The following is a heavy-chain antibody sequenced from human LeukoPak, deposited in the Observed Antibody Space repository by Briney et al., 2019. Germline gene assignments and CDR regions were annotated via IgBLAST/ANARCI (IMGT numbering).Heavy chain of an antibody. CDR2: IKSKAAGGAI. D-gene: IGHD2-15*01. Sequence: GGSLRLSCAASGFTFCNAWMHWIRQAPGRGPEWVGRIKSKAAGGAIDYAGPVKGRFTISRDDSKNTLFLQMVSLKTDDTAVYYCTTDRPGCSPCYNAFDLWGQETMVTVSS. CDR1: GFTFCNAW. V-gene: IGHV3-15*01. J-gene: IGHJ3*01. CDR3: TTDRPGCSPCYNAFDL.